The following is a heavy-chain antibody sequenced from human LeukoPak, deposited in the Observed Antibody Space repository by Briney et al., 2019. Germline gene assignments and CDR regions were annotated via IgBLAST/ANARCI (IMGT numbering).Heavy chain of an antibody. CDR3: ARDGFGDPGYFDY. D-gene: IGHD3-10*01. CDR1: GFTFSSYS. Sequence: GGSLRLSCAASGFTFSSYSMNWVRQAPGKGLEWVSSISSSSSYIHYADSVKGRFTISRDNAKNSLYLQMNSLRAEDTAVYYCARDGFGDPGYFDYWGQGTLVTVSS. J-gene: IGHJ4*02. CDR2: ISSSSSYI. V-gene: IGHV3-21*01.